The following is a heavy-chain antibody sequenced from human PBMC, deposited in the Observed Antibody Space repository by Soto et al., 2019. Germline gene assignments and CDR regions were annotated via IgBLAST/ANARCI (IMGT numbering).Heavy chain of an antibody. CDR2: MNPNSGNT. Sequence: ASVKVSCKASGYTFTSYDINWVRQATGQGLEWMGWMNPNSGNTGHAQKFQGRVTMTRNTSISTAYMELSSLRSEDTAVYYCARGRELGYCSSTSCQQFDYWGQGTLVTVS. CDR1: GYTFTSYD. D-gene: IGHD2-2*01. CDR3: ARGRELGYCSSTSCQQFDY. J-gene: IGHJ4*02. V-gene: IGHV1-8*01.